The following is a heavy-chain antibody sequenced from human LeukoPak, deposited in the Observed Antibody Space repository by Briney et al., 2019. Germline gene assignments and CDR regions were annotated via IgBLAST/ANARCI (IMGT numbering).Heavy chain of an antibody. CDR1: GYTFINYG. CDR3: ARVPTNSRVAGYDPQWYFDL. V-gene: IGHV1-18*04. D-gene: IGHD5-12*01. J-gene: IGHJ2*01. Sequence: ASVKVSCKASGYTFINYGFSWVRQAPGQGLEWMGRISAYNGNTNYLQKFQGRVTMTTDTSTNTVYMELRSLRSDDTAVYYCARVPTNSRVAGYDPQWYFDLWGRGTPVTVSP. CDR2: ISAYNGNT.